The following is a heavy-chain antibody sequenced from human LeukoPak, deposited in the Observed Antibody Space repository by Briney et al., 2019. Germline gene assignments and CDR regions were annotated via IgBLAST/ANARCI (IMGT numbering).Heavy chain of an antibody. D-gene: IGHD1-7*01. CDR1: GGSISSYY. Sequence: PSETLSLTCTVSGGSISSYYWSWIRQPAGKGLEWIGRIYTSGSTNYNPSLKSRVTMSVDTSKNQFSLKLSSVTAADTAVYYCARDGNNWNYVVYGMDVWGQGTTVTVSS. J-gene: IGHJ6*02. CDR3: ARDGNNWNYVVYGMDV. V-gene: IGHV4-4*07. CDR2: IYTSGST.